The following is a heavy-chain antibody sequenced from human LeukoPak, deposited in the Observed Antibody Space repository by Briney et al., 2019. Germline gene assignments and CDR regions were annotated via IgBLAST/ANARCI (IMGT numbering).Heavy chain of an antibody. CDR1: GFTFSSYS. CDR2: ISSSSSYI. J-gene: IGHJ4*02. CDR3: ARDHVDRYSYGYCVY. Sequence: SGGSLRLSCAASGFTFSSYSMNWVRQAPGKGLEWVSSISSSSSYIYYADSVKGRFTISRDNAKNSLYLQMNSLRAEDTAVYYCARDHVDRYSYGYCVYWGQGTLVTVSS. D-gene: IGHD5-18*01. V-gene: IGHV3-21*01.